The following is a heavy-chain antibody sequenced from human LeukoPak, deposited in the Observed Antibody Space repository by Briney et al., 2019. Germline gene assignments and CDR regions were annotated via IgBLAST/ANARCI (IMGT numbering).Heavy chain of an antibody. D-gene: IGHD1-26*01. V-gene: IGHV1-18*01. CDR2: ISAYNGNT. Sequence: ASVKVSCKASGYTFTSYRISWVRQAPGQGLEWMGWISAYNGNTNYAQKLQGRVTMTTDTSTSTAYMELRSLRSDDTAVYYCARTHLLPSCSYIYYYYSYMDVWGKGTTVTVSS. J-gene: IGHJ6*03. CDR3: ARTHLLPSCSYIYYYYSYMDV. CDR1: GYTFTSYR.